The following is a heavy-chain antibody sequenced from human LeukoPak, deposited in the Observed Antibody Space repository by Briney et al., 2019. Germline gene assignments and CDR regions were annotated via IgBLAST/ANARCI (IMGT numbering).Heavy chain of an antibody. V-gene: IGHV4-39*01. CDR1: GDSISTSSYY. CDR2: IYYRGNT. CDR3: ARSYYYDYRQIDY. J-gene: IGHJ4*02. Sequence: PSETLSLTCTVSGDSISTSSYYWGWIRQPFGKGLEWLGSIYYRGNTYYNPSLKSRVTISVNTSNNQFSLNLYSVTAADTAVFYCARSYYYDYRQIDYWGQGTLGTVSS. D-gene: IGHD3-22*01.